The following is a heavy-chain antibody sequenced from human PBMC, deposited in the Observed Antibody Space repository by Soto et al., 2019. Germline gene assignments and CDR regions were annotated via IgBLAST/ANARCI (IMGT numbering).Heavy chain of an antibody. J-gene: IGHJ4*02. CDR1: GFTFTTYA. CDR3: AMTGFGRYCSSTSGVHFDY. V-gene: IGHV3-23*01. Sequence: EVQVLESGGGLVQPGGSLRLSCVASGFTFTTYAMTWVRQAPGKGLEWVSIISGSGGSTHYADSVKGRFIISRDNSKNTLYLQMNGLRAEDTAVYYCAMTGFGRYCSSTSGVHFDYWGQGTLVTVSS. CDR2: ISGSGGST. D-gene: IGHD2-2*01.